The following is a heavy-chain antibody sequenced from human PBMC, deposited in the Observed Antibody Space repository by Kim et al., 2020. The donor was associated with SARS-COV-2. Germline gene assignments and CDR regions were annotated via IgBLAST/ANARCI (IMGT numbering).Heavy chain of an antibody. CDR2: IRSKAYGGTT. J-gene: IGHJ6*02. V-gene: IGHV3-49*04. Sequence: GGSLRLSCTASGFTFGDYAMSWVRQAPGKGLEWVGFIRSKAYGGTTEYAASVKGRFTISRDDSKSIAYLQMNSLKTEDTAVYYCTTQAPVDYYDSSGYYSKRYYYYGMDVWGQGTTVTVSS. CDR3: TTQAPVDYYDSSGYYSKRYYYYGMDV. CDR1: GFTFGDYA. D-gene: IGHD3-22*01.